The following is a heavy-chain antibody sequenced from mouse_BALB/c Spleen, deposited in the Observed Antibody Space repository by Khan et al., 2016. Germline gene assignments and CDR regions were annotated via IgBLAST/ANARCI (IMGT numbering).Heavy chain of an antibody. V-gene: IGHV1-9*01. CDR2: ILPGSGSS. CDR1: GYTFSTYW. Sequence: QVQLQQSGAELMKPGASVKISCKATGYTFSTYWIEWVKQRPGHGLEWIGEILPGSGSSNYNEKLKGKATFTADTSSNTAYMQLSSPTSEDSAVYYCARFYYEYDDGMDYWGQGTSFTVSS. CDR3: ARFYYEYDDGMDY. D-gene: IGHD2-4*01. J-gene: IGHJ4*01.